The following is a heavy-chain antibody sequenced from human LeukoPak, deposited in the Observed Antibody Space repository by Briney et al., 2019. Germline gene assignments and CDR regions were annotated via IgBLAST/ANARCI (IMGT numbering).Heavy chain of an antibody. CDR1: GYTLTELS. D-gene: IGHD6-19*01. CDR2: FDPEDGET. Sequence: VASVKVSCKVSGYTLTELSMHWVRQAPGKGLEWMGGFDPEDGETIYAQKFQGRVTMTEDTSTDTAYMELSSLRSEDTAVYYCATESVGLVGHRWFDPWGQGTLVTVSS. CDR3: ATESVGLVGHRWFDP. V-gene: IGHV1-24*01. J-gene: IGHJ5*02.